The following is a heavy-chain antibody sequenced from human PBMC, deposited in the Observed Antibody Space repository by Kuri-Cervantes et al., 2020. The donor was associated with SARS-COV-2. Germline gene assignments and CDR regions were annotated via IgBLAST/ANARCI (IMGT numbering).Heavy chain of an antibody. CDR3: AKDAVGYCSSTSCYLYYMDV. Sequence: GESLKISCTASGFIFSDYYMTWIRQAPGKGLEWVANIKQDGSEKYYVDSVKGRFTISRDNAKNSLYLQMNSLRAEDTAVYYCAKDAVGYCSSTSCYLYYMDVWGKGTTVTVSS. D-gene: IGHD2-2*01. CDR2: IKQDGSEK. V-gene: IGHV3-7*01. CDR1: GFIFSDYY. J-gene: IGHJ6*03.